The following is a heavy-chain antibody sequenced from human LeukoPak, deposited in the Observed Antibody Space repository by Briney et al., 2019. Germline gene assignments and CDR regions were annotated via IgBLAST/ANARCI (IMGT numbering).Heavy chain of an antibody. CDR2: IYYSGST. CDR3: ARGGSGSNSGFDY. Sequence: SETLSLTCTVSGGSISSSSYYWGWIRQPPGKGLEWIGSIYYSGSTYYNPSLKSRVTISVDKSKNQFSLKLSSVTAADTAVYYCARGGSGSNSGFDYWGQGTLVTVSS. J-gene: IGHJ4*02. CDR1: GGSISSSSYY. D-gene: IGHD3-10*01. V-gene: IGHV4-39*07.